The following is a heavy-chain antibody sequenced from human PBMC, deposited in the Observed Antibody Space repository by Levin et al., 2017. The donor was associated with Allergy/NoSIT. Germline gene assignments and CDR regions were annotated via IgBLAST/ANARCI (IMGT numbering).Heavy chain of an antibody. V-gene: IGHV6-1*01. CDR1: GDSVSSNSAA. CDR3: ARERLEQQRPWDAFDI. CDR2: TYYRSKWYN. J-gene: IGHJ3*02. Sequence: SQTLSLTCAISGDSVSSNSAAWHWIRQSPSRGLEWLGRTYYRSKWYNDYAVSVKSRITINPDTSKNQFSLQLNSVTPEDTAVYYCARERLEQQRPWDAFDIWGQGTMVTVSS. D-gene: IGHD6-13*01.